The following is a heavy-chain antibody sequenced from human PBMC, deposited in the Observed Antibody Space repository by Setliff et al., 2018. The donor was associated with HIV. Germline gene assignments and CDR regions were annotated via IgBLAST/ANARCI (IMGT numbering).Heavy chain of an antibody. D-gene: IGHD5-12*01. V-gene: IGHV1-2*06. CDR2: INPKSGVA. CDR3: ARAHFLVAMTRNWFDP. Sequence: ASVKVSCKASGYTFTDLYIHWVRQAPGQGLEWIGRINPKSGVADYLKKFQGRVTMTTDTSTNTAHMELIRPRFDDTAVYYCARAHFLVAMTRNWFDPWGQGTLVTVSS. CDR1: GYTFTDLY. J-gene: IGHJ5*02.